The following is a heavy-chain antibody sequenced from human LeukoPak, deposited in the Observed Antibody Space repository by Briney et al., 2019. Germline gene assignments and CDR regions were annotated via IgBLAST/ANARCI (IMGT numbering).Heavy chain of an antibody. CDR1: GGSFSGYY. D-gene: IGHD2-21*02. CDR2: INHSGST. J-gene: IGHJ4*02. CDR3: ASQPDCGGDCYSDY. Sequence: SETLSLTCAVYGGSFSGYYWSWIRQPPGKGLEWIGEINHSGSTNYNPSLKSRVTISVDTSKNQFSLKLSSVTAADTAVYYCASQPDCGGDCYSDYWGQGTLVTVS. V-gene: IGHV4-34*01.